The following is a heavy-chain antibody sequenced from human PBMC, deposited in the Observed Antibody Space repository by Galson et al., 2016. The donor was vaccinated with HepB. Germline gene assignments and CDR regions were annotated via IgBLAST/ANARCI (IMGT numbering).Heavy chain of an antibody. CDR1: GDSASSHSAT. V-gene: IGHV6-1*01. CDR2: TYYRSKWYN. D-gene: IGHD5-12*01. Sequence: CAISGDSASSHSATWNWIRQSPSRGLEWLGMTYYRSKWYNDYALSVKSRITINPDTSKNQFSLQLNSVTPEDTAVYYCARVRSGYSGYANPYYYGMDVWGQGTTVTVSS. CDR3: ARVRSGYSGYANPYYYGMDV. J-gene: IGHJ6*02.